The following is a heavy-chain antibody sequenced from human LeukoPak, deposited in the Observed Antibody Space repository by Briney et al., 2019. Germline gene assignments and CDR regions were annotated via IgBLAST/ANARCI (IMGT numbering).Heavy chain of an antibody. D-gene: IGHD1-26*01. CDR3: AREEWELAYYYYGMDV. CDR1: GYTFTGFY. V-gene: IGHV1-2*02. Sequence: ASVKVSCKASGYTFTGFYMHWVRQAPGQGLEWMGWINPNSGGTNYAQKFQGRVTMTRDTSISTAYMEPSRLRSDDTAVYYCAREEWELAYYYYGMDVWGQGPRSPSP. J-gene: IGHJ6*02. CDR2: INPNSGGT.